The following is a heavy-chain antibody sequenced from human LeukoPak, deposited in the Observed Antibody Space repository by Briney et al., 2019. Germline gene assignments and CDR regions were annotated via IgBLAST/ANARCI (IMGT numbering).Heavy chain of an antibody. J-gene: IGHJ4*02. D-gene: IGHD3-10*01. CDR1: GGSISSSSYY. Sequence: SETLSLTCTVSGGSISSSSYYWGWIRQPPGKGLEWIGSIYYSGSTYYNPSLKSRVTISVDTSKNQFSLKLSSVTAADTAVYYCARDYGSGDFDYWGRGTLVTVSS. CDR3: ARDYGSGDFDY. CDR2: IYYSGST. V-gene: IGHV4-39*07.